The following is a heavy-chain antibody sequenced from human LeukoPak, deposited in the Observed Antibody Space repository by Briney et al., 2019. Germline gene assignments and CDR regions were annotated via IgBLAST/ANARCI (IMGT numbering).Heavy chain of an antibody. J-gene: IGHJ4*02. CDR1: GGSISSGSHY. CDR3: ARDAMVRGVSY. CDR2: IYTSGST. V-gene: IGHV4-61*02. Sequence: SETLSLTCTVSGGSISSGSHYWSWIRQPAGKGLGWVGRIYTSGSTNYNPSLKSRVTISVDTSKNQFSLKLSSVTAADTAVYYCARDAMVRGVSYWGQGTLVTVSS. D-gene: IGHD3-10*01.